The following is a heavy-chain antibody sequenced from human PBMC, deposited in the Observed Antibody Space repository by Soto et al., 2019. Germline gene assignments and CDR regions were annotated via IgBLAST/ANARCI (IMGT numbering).Heavy chain of an antibody. CDR1: GGTFSSYA. D-gene: IGHD1-1*01. Sequence: QVQLVQSGAEVKKPGSSVKVSCKASGGTFSSYAIDWVRQAPGQGLEWMGGIIPIFGTTNYAQKLQDRVKLTADESTRTAYMELSTLRSEDTAVYYCARGTVTGSEYNYYYYGMDVWGQGTTVTVSS. CDR2: IIPIFGTT. V-gene: IGHV1-69*12. J-gene: IGHJ6*02. CDR3: ARGTVTGSEYNYYYYGMDV.